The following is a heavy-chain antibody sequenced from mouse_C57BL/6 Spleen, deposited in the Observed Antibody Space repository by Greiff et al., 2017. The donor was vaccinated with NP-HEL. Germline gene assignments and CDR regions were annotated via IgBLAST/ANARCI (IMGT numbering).Heavy chain of an antibody. Sequence: EVKLVESGGGLVKPGGSLKLSCAASGFTFSDYGMHWVRQAPEKGLEWVAYISSGSSTIYYANTVKGRFTISRDNAKNNLFLQMTSLRSEDTAMYYCARRRYGSSYGYFDVWGTGTTVTVSS. D-gene: IGHD1-1*01. CDR3: ARRRYGSSYGYFDV. V-gene: IGHV5-17*01. J-gene: IGHJ1*03. CDR1: GFTFSDYG. CDR2: ISSGSSTI.